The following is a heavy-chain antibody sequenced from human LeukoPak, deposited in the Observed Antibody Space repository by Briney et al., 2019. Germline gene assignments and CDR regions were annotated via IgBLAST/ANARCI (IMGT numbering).Heavy chain of an antibody. CDR3: ARDLYCSSTSCYNAGY. CDR2: MNPDSGNT. CDR1: GYTFTSYD. D-gene: IGHD2-2*02. V-gene: IGHV1-8*01. Sequence: GASVKVSCKASGYTFTSYDINWVRQATGQGLEWMGWMNPDSGNTGYAQKFQGRVTMTRNTSISTAYMELSSLRSEDTAVYYCARDLYCSSTSCYNAGYWGQGTLVTVSS. J-gene: IGHJ4*02.